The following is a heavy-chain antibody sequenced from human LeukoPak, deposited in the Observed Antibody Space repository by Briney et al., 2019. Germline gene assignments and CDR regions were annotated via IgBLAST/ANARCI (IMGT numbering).Heavy chain of an antibody. D-gene: IGHD4-23*01. V-gene: IGHV3-30*18. Sequence: GGSLRLSCAASGFTFSSYGMHWVRQAPGKGLEWVAVIPYDGSNKYYADSVKGRFTISRDNPKNTLYLQMNSLRAEDTAVYYCAKDGSTVVNAFDYWGQGTLVTVSS. CDR1: GFTFSSYG. J-gene: IGHJ4*02. CDR2: IPYDGSNK. CDR3: AKDGSTVVNAFDY.